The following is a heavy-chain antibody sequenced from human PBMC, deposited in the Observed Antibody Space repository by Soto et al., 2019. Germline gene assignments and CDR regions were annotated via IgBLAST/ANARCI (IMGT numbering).Heavy chain of an antibody. J-gene: IGHJ4*02. D-gene: IGHD1-26*01. Sequence: SETLSLTCTVSDGSISSYFWSWLRQPPGKGLEWIGYIYDSGSTLYNPSLKSRVTISVDRPNNQFSLKLSSVTAADTAIYYCAGDVRIGSSRFDNWGPGTLFPVSS. CDR2: IYDSGST. CDR3: AGDVRIGSSRFDN. V-gene: IGHV4-59*08. CDR1: DGSISSYF.